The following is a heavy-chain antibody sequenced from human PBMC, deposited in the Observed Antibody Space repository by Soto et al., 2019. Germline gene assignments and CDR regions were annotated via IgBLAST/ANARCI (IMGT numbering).Heavy chain of an antibody. J-gene: IGHJ4*02. CDR1: GYTFTGYY. V-gene: IGHV1-2*04. D-gene: IGHD3-10*01. Sequence: ASVKVSCKASGYTFTGYYMHWVRQAPGQGLEWMGWINPNRGGTNYAQKFQGWVTMTRDTSISTAYMELSRLRSDDTAVYYCARAGVRGVIRNFDYWGQGTLVTVSS. CDR2: INPNRGGT. CDR3: ARAGVRGVIRNFDY.